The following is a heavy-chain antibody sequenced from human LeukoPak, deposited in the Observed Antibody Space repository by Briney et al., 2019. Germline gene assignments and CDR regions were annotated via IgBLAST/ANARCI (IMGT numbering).Heavy chain of an antibody. Sequence: PSDTLSLTCTVSGGSISGDHWSWMRQPPGQGLEWIGRIFTGSGTANYNPSLRSRVTMPADTSTNQVSLKLSSVTAADTAVYYCARDQGRRGVPVSSIAAGIFNWFDPWGQGTLVTVSS. CDR2: IFTGSGTA. CDR1: GGSISGDH. J-gene: IGHJ5*02. D-gene: IGHD6-25*01. V-gene: IGHV4-4*07. CDR3: ARDQGRRGVPVSSIAAGIFNWFDP.